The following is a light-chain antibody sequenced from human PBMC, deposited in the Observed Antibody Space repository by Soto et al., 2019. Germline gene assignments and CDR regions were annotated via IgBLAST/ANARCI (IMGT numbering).Light chain of an antibody. V-gene: IGLV2-14*01. Sequence: QSALTQPASGSGSPGQSITISCTGTSSDVGGYIYVSWYQQHPGKAPKLMIYDVTSRPSGVSYRFSGSKSGNTASLTISGLQAEDEADYYCSSYTTSSSYVFGTGTKLTVL. J-gene: IGLJ1*01. CDR1: SSDVGGYIY. CDR3: SSYTTSSSYV. CDR2: DVT.